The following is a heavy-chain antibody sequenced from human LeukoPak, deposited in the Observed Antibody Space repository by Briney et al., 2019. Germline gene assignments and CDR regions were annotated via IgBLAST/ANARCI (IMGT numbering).Heavy chain of an antibody. V-gene: IGHV4-39*07. Sequence: SETLSLTCTVSGGSISSSSYYWGWIRQPPGKGLEWIGSIYYSGSTYYNPSLKSRVTISVDTSKNQFSLKPSSVTAADTAVYYCARFGSFGLYYFDYWGQGTLVTVSS. D-gene: IGHD3-10*01. CDR2: IYYSGST. J-gene: IGHJ4*02. CDR1: GGSISSSSYY. CDR3: ARFGSFGLYYFDY.